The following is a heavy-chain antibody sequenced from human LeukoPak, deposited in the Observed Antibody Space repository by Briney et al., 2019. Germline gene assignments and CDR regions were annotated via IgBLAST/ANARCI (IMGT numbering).Heavy chain of an antibody. CDR3: ASVYSSSWYFDY. V-gene: IGHV5-51*01. J-gene: IGHJ4*02. D-gene: IGHD6-13*01. Sequence: ASVKVSCKASGYSFTSYWIGWVRQMPGKGLEWMGIIYPGDSDTRYSPSFQGQVTISADKSISTAYLQWSSLKASDTAMYYCASVYSSSWYFDYWGQGTLVTVSS. CDR2: IYPGDSDT. CDR1: GYSFTSYW.